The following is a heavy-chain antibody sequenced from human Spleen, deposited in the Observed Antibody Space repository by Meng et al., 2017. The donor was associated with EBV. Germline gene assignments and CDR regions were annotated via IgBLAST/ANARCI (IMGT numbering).Heavy chain of an antibody. Sequence: HVHLVPAGAEWKNAGSPVKVSCKASGGTYAFTWVRQAPGQGLEWMGGIVPFSGTTNYAQKFKGRVTITADKSTNRVYVDMSSLGYDDTAVYYCAREGGHGGNSGVFDYWGQGTLVTVSS. J-gene: IGHJ4*02. D-gene: IGHD4-23*01. CDR3: AREGGHGGNSGVFDY. V-gene: IGHV1-69*06. CDR2: IVPFSGTT. CDR1: GGTYA.